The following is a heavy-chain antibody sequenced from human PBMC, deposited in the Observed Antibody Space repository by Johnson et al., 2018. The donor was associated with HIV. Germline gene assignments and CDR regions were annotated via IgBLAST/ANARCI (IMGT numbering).Heavy chain of an antibody. J-gene: IGHJ3*02. V-gene: IGHV3-66*01. CDR1: GFTVSSNY. CDR3: AREWGMITFGGVIPRNAFDI. D-gene: IGHD3-16*01. CDR2: IYSGGST. Sequence: VQLVESGGGLVQSGGSLRLSCAASGFTVSSNYMSWVRQAPGKGLEWVSVIYSGGSTYSADSVKGRFPISSANSKNTLHLQMNSLRVEDTAVYYCAREWGMITFGGVIPRNAFDIWGQGTMVTVSS.